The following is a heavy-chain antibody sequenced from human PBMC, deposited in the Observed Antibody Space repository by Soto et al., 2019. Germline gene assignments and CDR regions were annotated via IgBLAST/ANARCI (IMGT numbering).Heavy chain of an antibody. Sequence: EVKVVESGGGLVQPGGSLRLSCAASGFTFSSNSMNWVRQAPGKGLEWISYISSSSSTIYADSVKGRFTISRDNAKNSLYLQMNSLSDEDTAVYYCARVIWSGHLTSDLWGQGTLVTVSS. CDR3: ARVIWSGHLTSDL. D-gene: IGHD3-3*01. CDR2: ISSSSSTI. V-gene: IGHV3-48*02. J-gene: IGHJ5*02. CDR1: GFTFSSNS.